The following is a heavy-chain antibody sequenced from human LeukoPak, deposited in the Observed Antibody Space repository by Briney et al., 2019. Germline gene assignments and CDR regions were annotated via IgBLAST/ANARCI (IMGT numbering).Heavy chain of an antibody. CDR2: IYHSGST. CDR1: GGSISSSNW. V-gene: IGHV4-4*02. Sequence: SGTLSLTCAVSGGSISSSNWWSWVRQPPGKGLEWIGEIYHSGSTNYNPSLKSRVTISVYKSKNQFSLKLSSVTAADTAVYYCARGSGSGWFDPWGQGTLVTVSS. J-gene: IGHJ5*02. CDR3: ARGSGSGWFDP.